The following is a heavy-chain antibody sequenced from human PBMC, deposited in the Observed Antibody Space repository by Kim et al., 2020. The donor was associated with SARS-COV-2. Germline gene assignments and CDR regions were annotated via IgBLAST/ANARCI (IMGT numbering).Heavy chain of an antibody. CDR3: AREPLGVQSSSWYAYY. J-gene: IGHJ4*02. Sequence: SVKVSCKASGGTFSSYVISWVRQAPGQGLEWMGGIIPIFGTANYAQKFQGRVTITADESTNTAYMELSSLRSEDTAVYYCAREPLGVQSSSWYAYYWGQGTLVTVSS. D-gene: IGHD6-13*01. CDR2: IIPIFGTA. V-gene: IGHV1-69*13. CDR1: GGTFSSYV.